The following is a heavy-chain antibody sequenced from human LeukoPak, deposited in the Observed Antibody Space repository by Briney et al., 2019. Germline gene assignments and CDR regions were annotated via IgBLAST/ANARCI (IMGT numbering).Heavy chain of an antibody. J-gene: IGHJ4*02. CDR1: GYTFTGYY. CDR2: INPNSGGT. Sequence: GASVKVSCKASGYTFTGYYMHWVRQAPGQGLKWMGWINPNSGGTNYAQKFQGRVTMTRDTSISTAYMELSRLRSDDTAVYYCARVKSLRGYSGYDLSYWGQGTLVTVSS. CDR3: ARVKSLRGYSGYDLSY. D-gene: IGHD5-12*01. V-gene: IGHV1-2*02.